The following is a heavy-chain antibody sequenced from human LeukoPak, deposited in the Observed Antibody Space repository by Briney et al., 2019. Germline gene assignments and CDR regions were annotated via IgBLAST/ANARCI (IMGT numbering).Heavy chain of an antibody. J-gene: IGHJ6*03. Sequence: SETLSLTCAVYGGSFSGYYWSWIRQPPGKGLEWIGEINHSGSTNYNPSLKSRVTISLHTSKNQFSLKLTSETASYTPLYYCARRKAFVTGYYQYYYYYMDVWGKGTTVTISS. V-gene: IGHV4-34*01. CDR2: INHSGST. D-gene: IGHD3-9*01. CDR1: GGSFSGYY. CDR3: ARRKAFVTGYYQYYYYYMDV.